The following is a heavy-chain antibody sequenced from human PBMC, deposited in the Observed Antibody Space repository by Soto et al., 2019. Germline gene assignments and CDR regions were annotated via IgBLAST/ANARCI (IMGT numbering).Heavy chain of an antibody. V-gene: IGHV3-30*18. Sequence: GGSLRLSCAASGFTFSSYGMHWVRQAPGKGLEWVAVISYDGSNKYYADSVKGRFTISRDNSKNTLYLQMNSLRAEDTAVYYCAKDSPLGGDYVLDYWGQGTLVTVSS. CDR2: ISYDGSNK. CDR3: AKDSPLGGDYVLDY. J-gene: IGHJ4*02. CDR1: GFTFSSYG. D-gene: IGHD4-17*01.